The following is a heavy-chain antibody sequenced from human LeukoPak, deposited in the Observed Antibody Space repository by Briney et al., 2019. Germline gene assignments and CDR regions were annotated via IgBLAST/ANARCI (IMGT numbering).Heavy chain of an antibody. CDR3: AKGRYSGYAHFDY. CDR2: INSGGGST. J-gene: IGHJ4*02. CDR1: GFTFSSYW. V-gene: IGHV3-23*01. Sequence: PGGSLRLSCAASGFTFSSYWMSWVRQVPGKGLEWVSLINSGGGSTYYADSVKGRFTISRDNSNNALYLQMSGLRADDTAVYHCAKGRYSGYAHFDYWGQEALVTVSS. D-gene: IGHD5-12*01.